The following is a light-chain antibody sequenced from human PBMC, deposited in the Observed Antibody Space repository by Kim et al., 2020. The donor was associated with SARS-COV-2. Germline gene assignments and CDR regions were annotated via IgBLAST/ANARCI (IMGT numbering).Light chain of an antibody. V-gene: IGLV2-23*01. Sequence: GQSITISCTGTSSDVGSYNLVSWYQQHPGKAPKLMIYEGSKRPSGVSNRFSGSKSGNTASLTISGRQAEDEADYYCCSYAGSSTWVFGGGTQLTVL. J-gene: IGLJ3*02. CDR1: SSDVGSYNL. CDR3: CSYAGSSTWV. CDR2: EGS.